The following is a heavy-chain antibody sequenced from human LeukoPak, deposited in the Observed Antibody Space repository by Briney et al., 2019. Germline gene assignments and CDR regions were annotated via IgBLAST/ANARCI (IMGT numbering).Heavy chain of an antibody. Sequence: GGSLRLSCAASGFTFSSYWMSWVRQAPGKGLEWVAVIWYDGSNKYYADSVKGRFTISRDNSKNTLYLQMNSLRAEDTAVYYCARDNGYSSGWYDYWGQGTLVTVSS. V-gene: IGHV3-33*08. J-gene: IGHJ4*02. CDR2: IWYDGSNK. CDR1: GFTFSSYW. D-gene: IGHD6-19*01. CDR3: ARDNGYSSGWYDY.